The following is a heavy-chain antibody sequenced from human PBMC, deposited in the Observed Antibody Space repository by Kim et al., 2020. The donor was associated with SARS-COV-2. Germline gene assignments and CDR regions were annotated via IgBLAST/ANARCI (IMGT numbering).Heavy chain of an antibody. V-gene: IGHV3-23*01. D-gene: IGHD6-19*01. J-gene: IGHJ4*02. Sequence: YYADSVKGRFTISRDNSKNTLYLQMKSLRAEDTAVYYCAKDGEQWLPSDYWGQGTLVTVSS. CDR3: AKDGEQWLPSDY.